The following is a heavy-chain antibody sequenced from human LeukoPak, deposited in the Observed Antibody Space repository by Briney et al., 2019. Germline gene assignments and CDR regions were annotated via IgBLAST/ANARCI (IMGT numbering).Heavy chain of an antibody. CDR2: IWYEGSNK. D-gene: IGHD2-15*01. CDR1: ALTFTSYG. J-gene: IGHJ3*02. Sequence: PGRSRRPAWAPAALTFTSYGTDWVRQVARRGREWVAVIWYEGSNKYYEDSVQGRFTISRDNSKNTLYLQMNSLRAEDTAVYYCARQMTPDAFDIWGQGTMVTVSS. V-gene: IGHV3-33*01. CDR3: ARQMTPDAFDI.